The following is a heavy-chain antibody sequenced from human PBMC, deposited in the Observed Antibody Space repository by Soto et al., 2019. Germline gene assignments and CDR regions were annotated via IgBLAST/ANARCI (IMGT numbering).Heavy chain of an antibody. CDR1: GFTFSSYA. V-gene: IGHV3-23*01. Sequence: EVQLLESGGGLVQPGGSLRLSCAASGFTFSSYAMSWVRQAPGKGLECVSSISSGANTYYTDSVRGRFTISRDNSKNSLYLQMSSLRADDTAIYYCAKASATVKSDGMDVWGQGTTVPVSS. CDR3: AKASATVKSDGMDV. CDR2: ISSGANT. J-gene: IGHJ6*02.